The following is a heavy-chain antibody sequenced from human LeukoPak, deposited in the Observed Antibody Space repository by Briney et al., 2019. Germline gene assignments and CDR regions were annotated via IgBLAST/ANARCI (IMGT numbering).Heavy chain of an antibody. CDR1: GFTFSSYA. CDR3: ARGGYDSSGYYPHPFDY. CDR2: ISSNGGST. Sequence: GGSLRLSCAASGFTFSSYAMHWVRQAPGKGLEYVSAISSNGGSTYYANSVKGRFTISRDNSKNALYLQMGSLRAEDMAVYYCARGGYDSSGYYPHPFDYWGQGTLVTVSS. J-gene: IGHJ4*02. D-gene: IGHD3-22*01. V-gene: IGHV3-64*01.